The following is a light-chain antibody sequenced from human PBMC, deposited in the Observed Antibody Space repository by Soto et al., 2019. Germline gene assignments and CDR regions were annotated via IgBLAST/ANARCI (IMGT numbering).Light chain of an antibody. J-gene: IGLJ1*01. V-gene: IGLV2-11*01. CDR2: DVT. CDR3: CSFAGNYIYV. CDR1: SSDVGGYNY. Sequence: QSVLTQPRSVSGSPGQSVTISCTGTSSDVGGYNYVSWYQQHPGKAPKVMIYDVTKRPSGVPGRFSGSKSGNTASLTISGLQSEDEADYYCCSFAGNYIYVFGTGTKVTV.